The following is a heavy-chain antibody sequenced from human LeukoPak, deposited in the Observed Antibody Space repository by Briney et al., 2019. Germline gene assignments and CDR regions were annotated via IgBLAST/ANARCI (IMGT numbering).Heavy chain of an antibody. V-gene: IGHV3-23*01. CDR1: GSGFTFGNFA. Sequence: GGSLRLSCEASGSGFTFGNFALSWVRQAPGKGLEWVSGISGSGYYTYYADSVRGRFTISRDNSKNTLYIQMNSLRAEDTAVYYCAKDGSWGDYYFYFYMDVWGTGTTVTVSS. CDR3: AKDGSWGDYYFYFYMDV. J-gene: IGHJ6*03. CDR2: ISGSGYYT. D-gene: IGHD3-16*01.